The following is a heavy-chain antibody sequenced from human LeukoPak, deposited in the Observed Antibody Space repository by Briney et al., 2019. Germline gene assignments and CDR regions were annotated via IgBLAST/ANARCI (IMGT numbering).Heavy chain of an antibody. CDR2: ISAYNGNT. CDR3: ARASSYSSSWTEFDY. CDR1: GYTFTSYG. D-gene: IGHD6-13*01. Sequence: ASVKVSCKASGYTFTSYGISWVRQAPGQGLEWMGWISAYNGNTNYAQKLQGRVTMTTDTSTSTAYMELRSLRSDDTAVYYCARASSYSSSWTEFDYWGQGTLVTVSS. V-gene: IGHV1-18*01. J-gene: IGHJ4*02.